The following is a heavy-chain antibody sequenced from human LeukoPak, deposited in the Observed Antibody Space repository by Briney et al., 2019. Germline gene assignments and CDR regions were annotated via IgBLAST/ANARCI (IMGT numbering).Heavy chain of an antibody. CDR1: GYTFTSYF. D-gene: IGHD1-26*01. CDR3: AKDHGRYRNNYFDY. Sequence: ASVKVSCKASGYTFTSYFMHWVRQAPGQGLEWMGVVNPSSGSTTYSQKFQGRVTMTRDTSTSTVYMDLSSLRSEDTAVYYCAKDHGRYRNNYFDYWGQGNLVTVSS. V-gene: IGHV1-46*01. CDR2: VNPSSGST. J-gene: IGHJ4*02.